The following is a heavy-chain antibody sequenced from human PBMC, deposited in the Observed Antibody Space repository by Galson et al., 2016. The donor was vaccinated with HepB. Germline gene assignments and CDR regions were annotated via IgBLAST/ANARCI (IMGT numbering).Heavy chain of an antibody. CDR2: IYTSGST. J-gene: IGHJ2*01. CDR1: GGSIGSGNYY. CDR3: ARDVHSHPPSWYFDL. D-gene: IGHD2-21*01. V-gene: IGHV4-61*02. Sequence: TLSLTCTVSGGSIGSGNYYWSWIRQPAGKGLEWIGRIYTSGSTNYNPPLKSRVTISVDTSKSQFSLKLSSVTAADTAVYYCARDVHSHPPSWYFDLWGRGTLVTDSS.